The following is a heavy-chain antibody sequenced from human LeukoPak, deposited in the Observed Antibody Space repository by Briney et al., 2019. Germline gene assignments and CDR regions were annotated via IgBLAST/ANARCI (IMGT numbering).Heavy chain of an antibody. CDR2: VVYGETTT. J-gene: IGHJ6*03. V-gene: IGHV3-23*01. Sequence: GGSLRLSCARSGFIFSNYVLSWVRQAPGKGLEWVSSVVYGETTTYYTSSVKGRFIISRDNSKNTLYLQMNSLRAEDTAVYYCAELGITMIGGVWGKGTTVTISS. CDR1: GFIFSNYV. CDR3: AELGITMIGGV. D-gene: IGHD3-10*02.